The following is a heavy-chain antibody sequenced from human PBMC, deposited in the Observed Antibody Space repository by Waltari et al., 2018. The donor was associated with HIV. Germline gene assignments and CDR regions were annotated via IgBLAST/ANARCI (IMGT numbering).Heavy chain of an antibody. CDR3: ARIGGGFDNGFAIDV. D-gene: IGHD3-3*01. Sequence: QVSLVQSGGGVAKPGWSLRLSCEASGFVFGNHGMHWVRQAPGKGLGWVAVIWHYGGKAYYTDSVQGRFIISRDNSKNMLFLHMDRLKVDDTAVYLCARIGGGFDNGFAIDVWGQGTSVVVSS. J-gene: IGHJ3*01. CDR1: GFVFGNHG. V-gene: IGHV3-33*01. CDR2: IWHYGGKA.